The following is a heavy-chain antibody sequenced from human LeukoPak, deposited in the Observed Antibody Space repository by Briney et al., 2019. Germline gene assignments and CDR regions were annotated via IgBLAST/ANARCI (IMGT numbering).Heavy chain of an antibody. J-gene: IGHJ4*02. CDR3: AKDKSGYSYGNFDY. CDR2: ISGSGGST. V-gene: IGHV3-23*01. Sequence: GGSLRLSCAASGFTFSSYAMSWVRQAPGKGLEWVSAISGSGGSTYYADSVKGRFTISRDNSKNTLYLQMISLRAEDTAVYYCAKDKSGYSYGNFDYWGQGTLVTVSS. CDR1: GFTFSSYA. D-gene: IGHD5-18*01.